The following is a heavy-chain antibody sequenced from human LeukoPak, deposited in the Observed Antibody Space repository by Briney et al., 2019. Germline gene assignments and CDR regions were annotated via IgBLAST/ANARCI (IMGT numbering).Heavy chain of an antibody. CDR3: ARGQRYYYYYMDV. CDR1: GYTFTSYD. D-gene: IGHD6-25*01. Sequence: ASVKVSCKASGYTFTSYDINWVRQATGQGLEWMGWMNPNSGGTNYAQKFQGRVTMTRDTSISTAYMELSRLRSDDTAVYYCARGQRYYYYYMDVWGKGTTVTVSS. CDR2: MNPNSGGT. J-gene: IGHJ6*03. V-gene: IGHV1-2*02.